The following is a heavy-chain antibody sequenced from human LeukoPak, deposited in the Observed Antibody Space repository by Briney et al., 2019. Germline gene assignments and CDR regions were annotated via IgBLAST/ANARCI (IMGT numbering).Heavy chain of an antibody. V-gene: IGHV4-59*01. CDR2: IYSSGST. CDR3: AGSAQHYRPPPLIGYYYMDV. CDR1: GGSISTYY. D-gene: IGHD6-25*01. J-gene: IGHJ6*03. Sequence: SETLSLTCAVSGGSISTYYWSWIRQPPGKGLEWIGYIYSSGSTNYNPSLKSRVTISVDTSRNQYSLKLSSVTAADSALYYCAGSAQHYRPPPLIGYYYMDVWGKGTTVTVSS.